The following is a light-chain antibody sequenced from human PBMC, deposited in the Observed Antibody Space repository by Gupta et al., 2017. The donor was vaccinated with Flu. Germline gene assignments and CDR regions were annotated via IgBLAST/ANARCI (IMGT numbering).Light chain of an antibody. V-gene: IGLV4-69*01. CDR3: QTWATGLDWV. CDR2: LNSDGSH. Sequence: QLVLTQSPSASASLGASVRLPCTLSRGHTTYAIAWHQQQPEKGPRFLMKLNSDGSHIKGDGIPDRFSGSSSGAERYLTISSLQSEDEADYYCQTWATGLDWVFGGGTKLTVL. J-gene: IGLJ3*02. CDR1: RGHTTYA.